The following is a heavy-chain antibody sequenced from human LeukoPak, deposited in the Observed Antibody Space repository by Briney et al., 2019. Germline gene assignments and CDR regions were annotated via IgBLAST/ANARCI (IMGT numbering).Heavy chain of an antibody. J-gene: IGHJ6*02. CDR3: GRDLTTLEHPGYYYGIDV. V-gene: IGHV3-30-3*01. Sequence: PGASLSLSCGAYGFTFRSHPRHCVRKAPGTGMKRVIDKSCDKTTKYYADSVKRRFSVSRDNSKNTLYLQMNSLRDKDPAVYYSGRDLTTLEHPGYYYGIDVWGQGPTVTVSS. CDR1: GFTFRSHP. D-gene: IGHD2-15*01. CDR2: KSCDKTTK.